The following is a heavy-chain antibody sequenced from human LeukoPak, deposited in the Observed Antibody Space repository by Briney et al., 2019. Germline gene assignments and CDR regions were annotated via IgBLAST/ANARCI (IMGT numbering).Heavy chain of an antibody. J-gene: IGHJ6*02. Sequence: GASVKVSCKASGYTLTSYGISWVRQAPGQGLEWMGWISAYNGNTNYAQKLQGRVTMTTDTSTSTAYTELRSLRSDDTAVYYCARDLSIQLWPLWYYYYYGMDVWGQGTTVTVSS. D-gene: IGHD5-18*01. CDR2: ISAYNGNT. CDR3: ARDLSIQLWPLWYYYYYGMDV. V-gene: IGHV1-18*01. CDR1: GYTLTSYG.